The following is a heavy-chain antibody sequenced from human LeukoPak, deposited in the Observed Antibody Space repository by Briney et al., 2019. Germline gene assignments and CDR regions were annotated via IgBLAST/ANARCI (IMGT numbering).Heavy chain of an antibody. Sequence: PGGSLRLSCTASGFTFSNYGMHWIRQAPGEGLEWVAVISNDGNIKYYADPVKGRFTVSRDNSKNTLYLQMNSLRAEDTAVFYCARVLDQNWFDPWGQGTLVTVSS. CDR3: ARVLDQNWFDP. V-gene: IGHV3-30*03. D-gene: IGHD2/OR15-2a*01. CDR1: GFTFSNYG. J-gene: IGHJ5*02. CDR2: ISNDGNIK.